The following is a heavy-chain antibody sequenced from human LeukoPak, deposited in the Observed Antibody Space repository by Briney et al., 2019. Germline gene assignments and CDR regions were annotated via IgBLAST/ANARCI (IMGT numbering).Heavy chain of an antibody. J-gene: IGHJ4*02. Sequence: PGGSLRLSCAASGITFSTYAIHWVRQAPGKGLEWVAVISYHGSNKYYADSVKGRFTISRDNSKNTLYLQMNSLRAEDTAVYYCARSLKTYGDYVLGYWGQGTLVTVSS. CDR3: ARSLKTYGDYVLGY. CDR1: GITFSTYA. V-gene: IGHV3-30-3*01. CDR2: ISYHGSNK. D-gene: IGHD4-17*01.